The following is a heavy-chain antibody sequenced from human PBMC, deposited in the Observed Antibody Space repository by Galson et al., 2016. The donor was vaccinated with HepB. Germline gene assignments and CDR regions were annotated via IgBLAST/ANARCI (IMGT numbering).Heavy chain of an antibody. CDR1: GFTFSDYG. V-gene: IGHV3-30*18. CDR3: AKMDCGRDCPRDY. CDR2: ISKDGSDK. Sequence: SLRLSCAASGFTFSDYGMHWVRQAPGRGLEWVSVISKDGSDKKYADSVKGRFTVSRDNSKNTLFLQMNSLRVEDTAVYYWAKMDCGRDCPRDYLGQGTLVTVSS. D-gene: IGHD2-21*02. J-gene: IGHJ4*02.